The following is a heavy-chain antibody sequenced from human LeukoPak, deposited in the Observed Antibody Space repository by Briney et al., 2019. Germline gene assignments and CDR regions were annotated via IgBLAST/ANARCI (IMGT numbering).Heavy chain of an antibody. J-gene: IGHJ4*02. V-gene: IGHV1-46*01. Sequence: ASVKVSCKASGYTITDNYMHWVRQAPGQGLEWMGVINPSGTGTSYAQKFQGRITMSRDTSTSTVYMELSSLRSEDTAFYYCARDPEWELSSFDYWGQGTLVTVSS. D-gene: IGHD1-26*01. CDR1: GYTITDNY. CDR3: ARDPEWELSSFDY. CDR2: INPSGTGT.